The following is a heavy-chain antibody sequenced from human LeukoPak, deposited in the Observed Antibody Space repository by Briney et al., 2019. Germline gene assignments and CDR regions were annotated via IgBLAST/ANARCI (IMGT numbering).Heavy chain of an antibody. J-gene: IGHJ4*02. Sequence: LSGGSLRLSCAASGFTFDNYAIHWVRQAPGKGLEWLSIISWNSGYIGYADSVKGRFTISRDNAKKSLDLQMNSLRADDTAFYYCAKVRGTYSSGYFFAYWGQGTLVTVSS. V-gene: IGHV3-9*01. CDR3: AKVRGTYSSGYFFAY. D-gene: IGHD6-19*01. CDR1: GFTFDNYA. CDR2: ISWNSGYI.